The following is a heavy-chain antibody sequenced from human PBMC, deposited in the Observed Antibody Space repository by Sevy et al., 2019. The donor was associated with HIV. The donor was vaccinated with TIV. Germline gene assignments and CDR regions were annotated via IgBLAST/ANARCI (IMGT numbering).Heavy chain of an antibody. J-gene: IGHJ5*02. V-gene: IGHV4-34*01. Sequence: SETLSLTCAVYGGSFSGYYWSWIRQPPGKGLEWMGEINHSGSTNYNPSLKSRVTISVDTSKNQFSLKLSSVTAADTAVYYCARTLSWFDPWGQGTLVTVSS. CDR3: ARTLSWFDP. CDR1: GGSFSGYY. CDR2: INHSGST.